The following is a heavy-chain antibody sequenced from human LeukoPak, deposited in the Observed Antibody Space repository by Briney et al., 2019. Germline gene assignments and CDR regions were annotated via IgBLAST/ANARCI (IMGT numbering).Heavy chain of an antibody. CDR3: AREIVVVTNLFDY. V-gene: IGHV3-30*02. Sequence: GGSLRLSCAASGFTFSSYGMHWVRQAPGKGLEWVAFIRYDGSNKYYADSVKGRFTISRDNSKNTLYLQMNRLRAEDTAVYYCAREIVVVTNLFDYWGQGTLVTVSS. CDR2: IRYDGSNK. CDR1: GFTFSSYG. J-gene: IGHJ4*02. D-gene: IGHD2-21*02.